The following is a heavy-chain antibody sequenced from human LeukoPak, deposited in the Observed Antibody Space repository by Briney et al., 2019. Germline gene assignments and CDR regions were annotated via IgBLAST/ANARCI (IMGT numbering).Heavy chain of an antibody. J-gene: IGHJ4*02. Sequence: GGTLTLSCAASGFTFSNAWMSWVRQAPGKGLEWVGRIKSKTDGGTTDYAAPVKGRFTISRDESKNTLYLQMNSLKTEDTAVYYCTTESMVRGVITLDYWGQGTLVTVSS. V-gene: IGHV3-15*01. CDR3: TTESMVRGVITLDY. D-gene: IGHD3-10*01. CDR1: GFTFSNAW. CDR2: IKSKTDGGTT.